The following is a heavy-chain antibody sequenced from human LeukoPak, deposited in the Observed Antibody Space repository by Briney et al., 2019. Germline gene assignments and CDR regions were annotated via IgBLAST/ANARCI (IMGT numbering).Heavy chain of an antibody. Sequence: PGGSLRLSCAAAGFTFSSCSMNWVRQAPGKGLEWVSSISSSSSYIYYADSVKGRFTISRDNAKNSLYLQMNSLRAEDTAVYYCARDLYGSGSYYNDYWGQGTLVTVSS. CDR3: ARDLYGSGSYYNDY. CDR1: GFTFSSCS. J-gene: IGHJ4*02. CDR2: ISSSSSYI. D-gene: IGHD3-10*01. V-gene: IGHV3-21*01.